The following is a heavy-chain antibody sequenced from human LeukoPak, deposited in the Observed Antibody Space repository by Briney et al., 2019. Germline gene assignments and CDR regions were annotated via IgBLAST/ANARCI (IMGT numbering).Heavy chain of an antibody. Sequence: GGSLRLSCAATGFRFDAYAMSWVRQAPGKGLDWVAAISHSGSLSTYAASVKGRFTISRDNSKDMLYLQMHSLRAEDTALYYCARNAASDYYYYLGVWGKGPRSPSP. CDR1: GFRFDAYA. CDR3: ARNAASDYYYYLGV. J-gene: IGHJ6*03. CDR2: ISHSGSLS. D-gene: IGHD6-25*01. V-gene: IGHV3-23*01.